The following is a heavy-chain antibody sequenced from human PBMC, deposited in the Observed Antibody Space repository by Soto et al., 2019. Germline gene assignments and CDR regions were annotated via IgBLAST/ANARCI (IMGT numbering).Heavy chain of an antibody. V-gene: IGHV4-59*01. CDR2: IYYSGST. J-gene: IGHJ5*02. Sequence: SETLSLTCTVSGGSISSYYWSWIRQPPGKGLEWIGYIYYSGSTNYNPSLKSRVTISVDTSKNQFSLKLSSVTAADTAVYYCARLDSGSYVNWFDPWGQGTLVTVSS. D-gene: IGHD1-26*01. CDR1: GGSISSYY. CDR3: ARLDSGSYVNWFDP.